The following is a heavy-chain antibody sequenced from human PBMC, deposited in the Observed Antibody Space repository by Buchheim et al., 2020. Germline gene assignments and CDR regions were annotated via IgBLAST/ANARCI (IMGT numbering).Heavy chain of an antibody. CDR1: GFTFSDHY. Sequence: VQVVESGGGLVQPGGSLRLSCTASGFTFSDHYMDWVRQAPGKGLEWVAVISYDGSNKYYADSVKGRFTISRDNSKNTLYLQMNSLRAEDTAVYYCAKLGIAAAGPFDYWGQGTL. CDR3: AKLGIAAAGPFDY. CDR2: ISYDGSNK. J-gene: IGHJ4*02. V-gene: IGHV3-30*18. D-gene: IGHD6-13*01.